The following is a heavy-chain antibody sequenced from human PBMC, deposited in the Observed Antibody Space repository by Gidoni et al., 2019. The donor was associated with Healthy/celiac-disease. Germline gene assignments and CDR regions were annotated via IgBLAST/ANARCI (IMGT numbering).Heavy chain of an antibody. V-gene: IGHV3-23*01. CDR1: GFTFSSYA. Sequence: EVQLLESGGGLVQPGGSLRLSCPASGFTFSSYAMSWVRQAPGKGLEWVSAISGSGGSTYYADSVKGRFTISRDNSKNTLYLQMNSLRAEDTAVYYCAKVRFELPNYFDYWGQGTLVTVSS. CDR2: ISGSGGST. J-gene: IGHJ4*02. D-gene: IGHD1-26*01. CDR3: AKVRFELPNYFDY.